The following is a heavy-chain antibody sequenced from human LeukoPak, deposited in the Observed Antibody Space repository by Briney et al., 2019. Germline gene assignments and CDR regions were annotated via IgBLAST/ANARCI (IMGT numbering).Heavy chain of an antibody. Sequence: GGSLRLSCAASGFTFSGFAMRWVRRTPGKGLEWLSGISGTGDNTLYAGSVKGRFTISRDNSKNTLYLEMNSLRAEDTAIYYCAKMKGHPLPKYYMDVWGQGTTVTVSS. D-gene: IGHD1-26*01. CDR2: ISGTGDNT. V-gene: IGHV3-23*01. J-gene: IGHJ6*01. CDR1: GFTFSGFA. CDR3: AKMKGHPLPKYYMDV.